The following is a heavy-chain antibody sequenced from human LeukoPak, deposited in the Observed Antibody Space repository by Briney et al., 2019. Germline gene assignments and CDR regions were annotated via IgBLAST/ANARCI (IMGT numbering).Heavy chain of an antibody. J-gene: IGHJ4*02. V-gene: IGHV1-69*13. CDR3: ARRSGSYDSSGYPFDY. CDR2: IIPIFGTA. Sequence: SVKVSCKGSGGTFSSYAISWVRQAPGQGLEWMGGIIPIFGTANYAQKFQGRVTITADESTSTAYMELSSLRSEDTAVYYCARRSGSYDSSGYPFDYWGQGTLVTVSS. CDR1: GGTFSSYA. D-gene: IGHD3-22*01.